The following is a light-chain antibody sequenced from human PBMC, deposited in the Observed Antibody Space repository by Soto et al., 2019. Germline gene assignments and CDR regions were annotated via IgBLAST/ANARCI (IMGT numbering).Light chain of an antibody. CDR1: QSISDW. Sequence: DIPMTQSPATLSASIGDRVTITSRASQSISDWLAWLQQKPGQAPKLLIYKASTLETGVPSRFSGSGFGTEFTLTISSLQPDDFATYYCQQRSNWPPYTFGQGTKLEIK. J-gene: IGKJ2*01. CDR3: QQRSNWPPYT. CDR2: KAS. V-gene: IGKV1-5*03.